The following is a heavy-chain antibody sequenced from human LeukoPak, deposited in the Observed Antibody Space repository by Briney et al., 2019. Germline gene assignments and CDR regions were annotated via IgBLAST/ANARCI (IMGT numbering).Heavy chain of an antibody. J-gene: IGHJ4*02. D-gene: IGHD2-2*01. CDR1: GASISSSSF. CDR3: ARRGITYSTSYFDS. CDR2: IFYSGST. V-gene: IGHV4-39*01. Sequence: SETLSLTCTVSGASISSSSFWGWIRRPPGRGLEWIGHIFYSGSTYYNPSLKSRVTLSVDTSDNQFSLKLSSVTATDTAIYYRARRGITYSTSYFDSWGQGVLVTVSP.